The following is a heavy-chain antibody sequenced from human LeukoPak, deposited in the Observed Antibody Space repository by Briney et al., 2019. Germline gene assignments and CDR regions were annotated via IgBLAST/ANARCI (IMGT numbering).Heavy chain of an antibody. CDR2: ISYDVSYK. J-gene: IGHJ3*02. Sequence: PGRSLRLSCAAPGFTFSGDGMHWVGQAPGKGLEWVAVISYDVSYKYYADSVKGRFTISRDNSKNTLYLQMNSLRAEDTAVYHCATDALNALYAFDIWGQGTMVTVSS. V-gene: IGHV3-30*03. CDR3: ATDALNALYAFDI. CDR1: GFTFSGDG. D-gene: IGHD3-16*01.